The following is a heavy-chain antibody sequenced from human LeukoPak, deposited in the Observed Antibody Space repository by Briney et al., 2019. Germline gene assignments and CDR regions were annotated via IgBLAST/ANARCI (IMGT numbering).Heavy chain of an antibody. Sequence: GGSLRLSCAASGFTFSSYAMNWVRQAPGKGLEWVSAISVDGSHTYYADSVKGRFTISRGNSKNTLSLQMNSLRAEDTAVYYCAKCYDTSGRRASDIWGQGTMVTVSS. CDR2: ISVDGSHT. CDR1: GFTFSSYA. CDR3: AKCYDTSGRRASDI. D-gene: IGHD3-22*01. J-gene: IGHJ3*02. V-gene: IGHV3-23*01.